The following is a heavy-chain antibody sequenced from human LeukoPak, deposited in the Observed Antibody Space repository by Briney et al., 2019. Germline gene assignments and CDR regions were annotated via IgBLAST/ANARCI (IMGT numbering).Heavy chain of an antibody. D-gene: IGHD1-26*01. Sequence: SETLSLTCTVSGSMYNYYWSWIRQPPGKGLEWIGYIHYNGNTNYNPSLKSRVTMSLDTSKSQVSLKLNSVTAADTAVYYCARHISSGGTYAYFDYWGQGTLVTVSS. V-gene: IGHV4-59*08. CDR3: ARHISSGGTYAYFDY. CDR2: IHYNGNT. CDR1: GSMYNYY. J-gene: IGHJ4*02.